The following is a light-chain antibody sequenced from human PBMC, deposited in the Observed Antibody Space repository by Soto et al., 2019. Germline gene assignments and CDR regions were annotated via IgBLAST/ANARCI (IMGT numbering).Light chain of an antibody. CDR3: QQYSNWPRGT. CDR2: SAS. Sequence: DIQMTQSPSSLSASVGDRVTITCRASQGIRDALGWYQQKPGKVPKRLIYSASSLQSGVPSRFSGSGSETEFTLTISSLQSEDFAVYYCQQYSNWPRGTFGQGTKLQIK. J-gene: IGKJ2*01. CDR1: QGIRDA. V-gene: IGKV1-17*01.